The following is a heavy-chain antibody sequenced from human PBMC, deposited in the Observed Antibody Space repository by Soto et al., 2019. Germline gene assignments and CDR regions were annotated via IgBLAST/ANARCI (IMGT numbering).Heavy chain of an antibody. D-gene: IGHD3-22*01. V-gene: IGHV4-4*07. CDR3: ARTGGYYDKGSVDY. CDR1: GGSISSYY. CDR2: IYTSGST. J-gene: IGHJ4*02. Sequence: QVQLQESGPGLVKPSETLSLTCTVSGGSISSYYWSWIRQPAGKGLEWIGRIYTSGSTNYNPSLKSRVTMSVDTYKNQFSLKLSSVTAADTAVYYCARTGGYYDKGSVDYWGQGTLVTVSS.